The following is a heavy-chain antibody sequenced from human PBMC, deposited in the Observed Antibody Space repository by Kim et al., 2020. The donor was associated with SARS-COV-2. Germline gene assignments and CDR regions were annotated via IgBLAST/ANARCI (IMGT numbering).Heavy chain of an antibody. CDR3: ARGLLGYCSSTSCYAWWFDP. CDR1: GGSFSGYY. V-gene: IGHV4-34*01. Sequence: SETLSLTCAVYGGSFSGYYWSWIRQPPGKGLEWIGEINHSGSTNYNPSLKSRVTISVDTSKNQFSLKLSSVTAADTAVYYCARGLLGYCSSTSCYAWWFDPWGQGTLVTVSS. J-gene: IGHJ5*02. D-gene: IGHD2-2*01. CDR2: INHSGST.